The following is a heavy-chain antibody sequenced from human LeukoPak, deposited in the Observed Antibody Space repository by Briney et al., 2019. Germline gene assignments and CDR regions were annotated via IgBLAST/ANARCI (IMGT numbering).Heavy chain of an antibody. CDR1: GFTFSSYG. D-gene: IGHD3-3*01. Sequence: GGSLRLSCAASGFTFSSYGMHWLRQAPGKGLEWVASIRYAGGNKYYTDSVKGRFTISSDNSKNTLYLQMNSLRAEDKAVYYCAKDALRFLGYYYMDVWGKGTTVTVSS. CDR2: IRYAGGNK. CDR3: AKDALRFLGYYYMDV. V-gene: IGHV3-30*02. J-gene: IGHJ6*03.